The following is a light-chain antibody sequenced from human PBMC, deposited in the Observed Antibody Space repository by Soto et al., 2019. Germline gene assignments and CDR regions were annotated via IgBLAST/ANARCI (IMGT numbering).Light chain of an antibody. CDR1: QSISRY. Sequence: DLQMTQSPSSLSASVGDRVTITCRASQSISRYLNWYQQQPGKAPKLLISAASSLQSGVPSRFSGSGSWTDFTLTISSLQPEDFATYYCQQSYSTPTFGQGTKLESK. CDR3: QQSYSTPT. V-gene: IGKV1-39*01. CDR2: AAS. J-gene: IGKJ2*01.